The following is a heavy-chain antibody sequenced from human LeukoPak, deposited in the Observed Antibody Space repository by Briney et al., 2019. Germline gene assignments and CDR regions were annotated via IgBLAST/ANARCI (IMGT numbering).Heavy chain of an antibody. CDR1: GFTFSTYA. V-gene: IGHV3-30-3*01. CDR3: ARRGSGGSWLYYFDY. Sequence: GGSVTLSCAASGFTFSTYAMHWVRQAPGKGLEWVAVISFDGTNEYYADSVEGRFTISKDNSRNTVYLQMNRLRPEDTAVYYCARRGSGGSWLYYFDYWGQGTLVTVSS. J-gene: IGHJ4*02. CDR2: ISFDGTNE. D-gene: IGHD2-15*01.